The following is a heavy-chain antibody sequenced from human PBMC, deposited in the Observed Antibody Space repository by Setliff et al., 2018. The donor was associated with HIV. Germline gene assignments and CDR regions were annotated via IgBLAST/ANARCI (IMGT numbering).Heavy chain of an antibody. Sequence: SETLSLTCTVSGDSISSGSYYWSWIRQPAGKGLEWIGRIYTSGTTNYNPSLKSRVTISVDTSKNQFSLKLSSVTAADTAVYYCARSSSSWSGWFDPWGQGTLVTVPS. V-gene: IGHV4-61*02. CDR1: GDSISSGSYY. CDR2: IYTSGTT. CDR3: ARSSSSWSGWFDP. J-gene: IGHJ5*02. D-gene: IGHD6-13*01.